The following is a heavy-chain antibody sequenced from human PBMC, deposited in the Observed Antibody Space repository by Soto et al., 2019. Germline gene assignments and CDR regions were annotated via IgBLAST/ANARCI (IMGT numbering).Heavy chain of an antibody. Sequence: GGSLRLSCAASGFTFSSYLMSWVRQAPGKGLEWVANIKQDGSEKYYVDSVKGRFTISRDNAKNSLYLQMNSLRAEDTAVYYCARDDGYIRYWGQGTLVTVSS. CDR3: ARDDGYIRY. CDR1: GFTFSSYL. V-gene: IGHV3-7*05. D-gene: IGHD5-18*01. CDR2: IKQDGSEK. J-gene: IGHJ4*02.